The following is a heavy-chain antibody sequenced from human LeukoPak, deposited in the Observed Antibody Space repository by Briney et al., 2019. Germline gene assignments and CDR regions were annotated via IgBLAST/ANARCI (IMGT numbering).Heavy chain of an antibody. CDR3: VTRVKSTGDY. CDR2: IKTKTDGGTT. J-gene: IGHJ4*02. D-gene: IGHD1-1*01. Sequence: PGRSLRLSCAASGFTFSNHGMHWVRQAPGKGLEWIGRIKTKTDGGTTEYAAPVKGRFTISRDDSKNTVYLQMNSLKTEDTALYYCVTRVKSTGDYWGQGTLVTVSS. CDR1: GFTFSNHG. V-gene: IGHV3-15*01.